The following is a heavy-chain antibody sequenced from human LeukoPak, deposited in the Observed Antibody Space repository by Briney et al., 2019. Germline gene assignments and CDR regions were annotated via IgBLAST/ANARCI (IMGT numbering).Heavy chain of an antibody. J-gene: IGHJ5*01. V-gene: IGHV3-7*01. Sequence: PGGSLRLSCAGSGFVLSHLWMNWVRQAPGKGLEWVGSITPDGTGANYVDSVKGRFSISRDNAKSYLSLQMNSLRAEDTAVYYCVRDNGYCTGGSCYSVFGSWGQGSLVTVSS. CDR2: ITPDGTGA. CDR3: VRDNGYCTGGSCYSVFGS. CDR1: GFVLSHLW. D-gene: IGHD2-15*01.